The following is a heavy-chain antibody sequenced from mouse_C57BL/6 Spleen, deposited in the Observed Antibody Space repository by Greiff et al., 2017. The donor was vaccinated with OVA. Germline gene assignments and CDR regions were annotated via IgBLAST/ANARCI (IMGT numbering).Heavy chain of an antibody. CDR1: GFTFSSYA. J-gene: IGHJ2*01. Sequence: EVKVEESGGGLVKPGGSLKLSCAASGFTFSSYAMSWVRQTPEKRLEWVATISDGGSYTYYPDNVKGRFTISRDNAKNNLYLQMSHLKSEDTAMYYCAREGANWGHFDYWGQGTTLTVAS. D-gene: IGHD4-1*01. CDR2: ISDGGSYT. V-gene: IGHV5-4*01. CDR3: AREGANWGHFDY.